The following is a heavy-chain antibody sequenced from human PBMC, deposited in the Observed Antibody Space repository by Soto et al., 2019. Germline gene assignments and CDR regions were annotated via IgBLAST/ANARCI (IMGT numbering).Heavy chain of an antibody. Sequence: QSQTLSLTCAISGDSVSSNSAAWNWIRQSPSRGLEWLGRTYYRSKWYNDYAVSVKSQITINPDTSKNQFSLQLNSVTPEDTAVYYCATGYSSSYYFDYWGQGTLVTVSS. CDR1: GDSVSSNSAA. V-gene: IGHV6-1*01. CDR3: ATGYSSSYYFDY. D-gene: IGHD6-6*01. CDR2: TYYRSKWYN. J-gene: IGHJ4*02.